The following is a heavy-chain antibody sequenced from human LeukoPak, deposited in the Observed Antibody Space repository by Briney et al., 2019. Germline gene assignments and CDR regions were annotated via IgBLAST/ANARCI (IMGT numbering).Heavy chain of an antibody. CDR2: ISWNSGSI. V-gene: IGHV3-9*01. CDR1: GSTFDDYA. Sequence: TGGSLRLSCAASGSTFDDYAMHWVRQAPGKGLEWVSGISWNSGSIGYADSVKGRFTISRDNAKNSLYLQMKSLRAEDTALYYCAKESGANWGQGTLVTVSS. J-gene: IGHJ4*02. CDR3: AKESGAN.